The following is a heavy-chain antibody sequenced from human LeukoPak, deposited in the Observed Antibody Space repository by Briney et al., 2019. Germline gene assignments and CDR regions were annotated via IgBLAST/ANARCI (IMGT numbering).Heavy chain of an antibody. CDR3: ARDGSSGWYGEAFDY. CDR2: IYHSGST. D-gene: IGHD6-19*01. Sequence: SGTLSLTCAVSGGSISSSNWWSWVRQPPGKGLEWIGEIYHSGSTNYNPSLKSRVTISVDKSKNQFSLKLSSVTAADTAVYYCARDGSSGWYGEAFDYWGQGTLVTVSS. V-gene: IGHV4-4*02. CDR1: GGSISSSNW. J-gene: IGHJ4*02.